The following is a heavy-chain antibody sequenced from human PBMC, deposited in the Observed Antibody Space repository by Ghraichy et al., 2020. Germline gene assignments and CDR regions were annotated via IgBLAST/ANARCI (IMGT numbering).Heavy chain of an antibody. CDR2: INHSGST. CDR3: ARDYYSGTTHFDY. CDR1: GGSFSGYY. Sequence: SETLSLTCAVYGGSFSGYYWSWIRQPPGKGLEWIGEINHSGSTNYNPSLKSRVTISVDTSKNQFSLKLSSVTAADTAVYYCARDYYSGTTHFDYWGQGTLVTVSS. D-gene: IGHD1-26*01. J-gene: IGHJ4*02. V-gene: IGHV4-34*01.